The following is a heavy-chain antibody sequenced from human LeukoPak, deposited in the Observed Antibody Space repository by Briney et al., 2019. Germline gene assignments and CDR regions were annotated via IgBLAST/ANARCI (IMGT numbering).Heavy chain of an antibody. J-gene: IGHJ5*02. Sequence: PSETLSLTCTVSGGSISSYYWSWIRQPPGKGLEWIGYIYYSGSTNYNPSLKSRVTISVDTSKNQFSLKLSSVTAADTAVYYCARAPIYYYGSGSPSGWFDRWGQGTLVTVSS. V-gene: IGHV4-59*12. CDR2: IYYSGST. CDR1: GGSISSYY. D-gene: IGHD3-10*01. CDR3: ARAPIYYYGSGSPSGWFDR.